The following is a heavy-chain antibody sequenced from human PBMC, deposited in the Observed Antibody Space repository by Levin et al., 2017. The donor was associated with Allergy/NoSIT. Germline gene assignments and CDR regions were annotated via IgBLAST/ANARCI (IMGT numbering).Heavy chain of an antibody. J-gene: IGHJ4*02. CDR3: AADLYSGSDSPDF. D-gene: IGHD5-12*01. V-gene: IGHV1-58*01. Sequence: SVKVSCKASGFSFASSSVQWVRQARGQRLEWIGWIVVATGKADYAQKFQERVSITRDRSTSTVNMELTSLKSDDTAVYYCAADLYSGSDSPDFWGQGTLVIVSP. CDR1: GFSFASSS. CDR2: IVVATGKA.